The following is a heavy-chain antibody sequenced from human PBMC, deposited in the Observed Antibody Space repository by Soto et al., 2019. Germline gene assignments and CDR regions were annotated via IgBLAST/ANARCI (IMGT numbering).Heavy chain of an antibody. V-gene: IGHV4-59*01. CDR2: IYYSGST. J-gene: IGHJ6*03. Sequence: SESLSLTGSISRCSISSYYWSWIRQPPGKGLEWIGYIYYSGSTNYNPSLRSRVTISVDTSKNQFSLKLSSVTAADTAVYYCARGRGYSGYDEINYYYMDVWGKGTTVSVSS. D-gene: IGHD5-12*01. CDR3: ARGRGYSGYDEINYYYMDV. CDR1: RCSISSYY.